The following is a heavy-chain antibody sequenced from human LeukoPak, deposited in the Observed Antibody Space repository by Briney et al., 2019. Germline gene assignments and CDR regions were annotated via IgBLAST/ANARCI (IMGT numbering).Heavy chain of an antibody. CDR1: GFTFRSYA. Sequence: GGSLRLSCAASGFTFRSYAMSGVRQAPGKGLEWVSGINGGGDSTYYVDSVKGRFTISRDNSENTLYLQMNSLRAEDTAVYYCARDQSVTNYYYGMDVWGQGTTVTVSS. V-gene: IGHV3-23*01. CDR3: ARDQSVTNYYYGMDV. CDR2: INGGGDST. D-gene: IGHD4-17*01. J-gene: IGHJ6*02.